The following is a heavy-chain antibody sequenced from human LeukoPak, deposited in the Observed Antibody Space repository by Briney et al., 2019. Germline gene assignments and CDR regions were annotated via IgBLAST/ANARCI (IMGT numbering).Heavy chain of an antibody. CDR3: ARAFSGFGTIDY. Sequence: GESLKISCKDSGYSFTSFWIAWVRQMPGKGLEWMGFIYPGNSDTRYSPSFQGQVTISADKSISTAYLQWSSLKASDTAMYYCARAFSGFGTIDYWGQGTLVTVSS. CDR1: GYSFTSFW. J-gene: IGHJ4*02. D-gene: IGHD5-12*01. CDR2: IYPGNSDT. V-gene: IGHV5-51*01.